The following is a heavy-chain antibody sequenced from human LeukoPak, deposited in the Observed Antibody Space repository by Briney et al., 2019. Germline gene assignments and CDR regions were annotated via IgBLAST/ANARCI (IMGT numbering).Heavy chain of an antibody. CDR3: ARDSPGGSLGAFDI. J-gene: IGHJ3*02. D-gene: IGHD1-26*01. CDR1: GFTFSNYG. V-gene: IGHV3-33*01. Sequence: GGSVTLSRVASGFTFSNYGMHWVRQPPAKGLAWVAVIWYDGSNKCYAESAKGRFTISRDNSKITLYLQMNSLRAEDTAVYYCARDSPGGSLGAFDIWGQGTMVTVSS. CDR2: IWYDGSNK.